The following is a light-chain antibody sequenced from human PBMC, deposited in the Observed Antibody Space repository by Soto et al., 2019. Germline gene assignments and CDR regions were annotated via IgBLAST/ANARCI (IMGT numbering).Light chain of an antibody. CDR3: QQYNNWPPRT. CDR1: RYISSN. V-gene: IGKV3-15*01. CDR2: AAS. J-gene: IGKJ1*01. Sequence: EIVMTQSPGTLSVSPGDRATLSCWASRYISSNLAWYQHKPGQAPRLLIYAASTRATGIPARFSGSGSGTEFTLTISSLQSEDFAVYYCQQYNNWPPRTIGQGTKVEIK.